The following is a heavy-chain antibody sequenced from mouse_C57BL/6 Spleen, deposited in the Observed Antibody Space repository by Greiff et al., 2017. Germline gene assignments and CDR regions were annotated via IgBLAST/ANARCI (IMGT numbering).Heavy chain of an antibody. Sequence: VQLQQSGAELVRPGASVKLSCKASGYTFTDYYINWVKQRPGQGLEWIARIYPGSGNTYYNEKFKGKATLTAEKSSSTAYMQLSSLTSEDSAVYFCARLYGSSYGYAMDYWGQGTSVTVSS. CDR2: IYPGSGNT. CDR1: GYTFTDYY. D-gene: IGHD1-1*01. J-gene: IGHJ4*01. V-gene: IGHV1-76*01. CDR3: ARLYGSSYGYAMDY.